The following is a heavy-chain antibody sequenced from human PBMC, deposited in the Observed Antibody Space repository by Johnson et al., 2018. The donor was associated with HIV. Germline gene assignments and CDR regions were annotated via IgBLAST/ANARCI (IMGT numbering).Heavy chain of an antibody. D-gene: IGHD2-15*01. J-gene: IGHJ3*02. CDR3: ARDRYCSGGSCHDAFDI. CDR1: GFTVSNNY. V-gene: IGHV3-66*01. Sequence: VKLVESGGGLVQSGGSLRLSCGASGFTVSNNYMNWVRQAPGKGLEWVAVIYSGGSTYNADSVTGGFTISRDNSKHTLYLQMNSLRAEDTAVDSCARDRYCSGGSCHDAFDIWGQGTMVTVSS. CDR2: IYSGGST.